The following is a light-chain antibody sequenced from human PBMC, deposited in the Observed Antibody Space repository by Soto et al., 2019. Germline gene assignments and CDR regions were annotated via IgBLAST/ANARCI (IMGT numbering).Light chain of an antibody. J-gene: IGLJ3*02. CDR2: RSN. CDR3: ATWDDSLSGPV. CDR1: SSNIGSNY. V-gene: IGLV1-47*01. Sequence: QSVLTQPPSASGTPGQRFTISCSGSSSNIGSNYICWYQQLPGTAPKLLIYRSNQRPSGVPDRFSGSKSGTSASLAISGLQSEDEADYYCATWDDSLSGPVFGGGTQLTVL.